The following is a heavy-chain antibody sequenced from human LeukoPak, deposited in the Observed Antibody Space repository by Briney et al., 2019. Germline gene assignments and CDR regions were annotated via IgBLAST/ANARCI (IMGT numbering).Heavy chain of an antibody. D-gene: IGHD3-22*01. Sequence: SETLSLTCAVYGGSFSGYYWSWIRQPPGKGLEWIGEINHSGSTNYNPSLKSRVTISVDTSKNQFSLKLSSVTAADTAVYYCARFGYDSSGYWTFDYWGQGTLVTVSS. CDR1: GGSFSGYY. CDR3: ARFGYDSSGYWTFDY. CDR2: INHSGST. J-gene: IGHJ4*02. V-gene: IGHV4-34*01.